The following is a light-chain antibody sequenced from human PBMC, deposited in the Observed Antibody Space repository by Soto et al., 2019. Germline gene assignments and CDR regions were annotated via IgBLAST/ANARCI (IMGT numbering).Light chain of an antibody. CDR3: QQYGSSPLT. Sequence: EIVLTQSPVTLSLSPGETATLSCRASQSVRSNYLAWYQQKPGQAPRFLIYDASSRATGIPDRFSGSGSGTDFTLTISRLEPEDFAVYYCQQYGSSPLTFGGGTKVDIK. CDR1: QSVRSNY. V-gene: IGKV3-20*01. CDR2: DAS. J-gene: IGKJ4*01.